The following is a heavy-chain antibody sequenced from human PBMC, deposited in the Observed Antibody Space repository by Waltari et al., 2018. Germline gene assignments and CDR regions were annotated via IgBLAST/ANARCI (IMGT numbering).Heavy chain of an antibody. Sequence: QVQLVESGGGVVQPGKSLRLSCAASGFTFSTYTMTWVRQPPGKGLEWVALISYDGSTKSYADSVKGQFTISRDNSKDTLYLQMSSLRAEDTAVYSCARTMGGHYDFSFDPWGQGTLVTVSS. CDR2: ISYDGSTK. J-gene: IGHJ5*02. V-gene: IGHV3-30-3*01. CDR1: GFTFSTYT. CDR3: ARTMGGHYDFSFDP. D-gene: IGHD3-3*01.